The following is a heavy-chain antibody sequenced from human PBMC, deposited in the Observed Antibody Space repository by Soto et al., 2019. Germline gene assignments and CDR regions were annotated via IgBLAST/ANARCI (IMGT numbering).Heavy chain of an antibody. D-gene: IGHD3-22*01. CDR1: GGSISSGDYY. Sequence: QVQLQESGPGLVKPSQTLSLTCSVSGGSISSGDYYWNWIRQSPGKGLEWIGYISYSGSTYYNPSLKSRVTISADTSKHQFSLKVSSVTGADTAVYYCARSPYDTFDYWGQGTLVTVSS. CDR3: ARSPYDTFDY. CDR2: ISYSGST. J-gene: IGHJ4*02. V-gene: IGHV4-30-4*01.